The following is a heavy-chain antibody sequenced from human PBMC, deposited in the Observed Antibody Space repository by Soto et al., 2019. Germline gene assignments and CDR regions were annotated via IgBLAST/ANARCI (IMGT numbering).Heavy chain of an antibody. V-gene: IGHV5-51*01. J-gene: IGHJ6*03. CDR2: IYPGDSDT. CDR3: ARVLVASALYYYYYMDV. CDR1: GYSFTSYW. Sequence: GESLKISGKGSGYSFTSYWSGWVRQMPGKGLEWMGIIYPGDSDTRYSPSFQGQVTISADKSISTAYLQWSSLKASDTAMYYCARVLVASALYYYYYMDVWGKGTTVTVSS. D-gene: IGHD5-12*01.